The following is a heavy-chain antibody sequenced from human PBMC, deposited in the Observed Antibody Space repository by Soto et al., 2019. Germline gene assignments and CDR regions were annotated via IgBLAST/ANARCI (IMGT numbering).Heavy chain of an antibody. D-gene: IGHD3-9*01. CDR1: GYTFTSYD. CDR3: ARRNKETYDILTGYYLGYYYYYYMDV. V-gene: IGHV1-8*01. J-gene: IGHJ6*03. Sequence: GASVKVSCKASGYTFTSYDINGVRQATGQGLEWMGWMNPNSGNTGYAQKFQGRVTMTRNTSISTAYMELSSLRSEDTAVYYCARRNKETYDILTGYYLGYYYYYYMDVWGKGTTVTVSS. CDR2: MNPNSGNT.